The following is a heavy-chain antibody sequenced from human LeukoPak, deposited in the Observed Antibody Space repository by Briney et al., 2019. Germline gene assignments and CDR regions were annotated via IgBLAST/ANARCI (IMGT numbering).Heavy chain of an antibody. J-gene: IGHJ6*02. CDR3: ARENPGYCSSTSCYGTDV. Sequence: TLSXTCTVSGGSISSYYWSWIRQPPGKGLEWIGYIYYSGSTNYNPSLKSRVPISVDTSKNQFSLKLSSVTAADTAVYYCARENPGYCSSTSCYGTDVWGQGTTVTVSS. V-gene: IGHV4-59*01. CDR1: GGSISSYY. CDR2: IYYSGST. D-gene: IGHD2-2*01.